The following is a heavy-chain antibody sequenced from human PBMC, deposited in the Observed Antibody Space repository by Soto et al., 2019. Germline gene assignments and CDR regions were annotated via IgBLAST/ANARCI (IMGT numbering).Heavy chain of an antibody. CDR2: IIPIFGTA. V-gene: IGHV1-69*06. J-gene: IGHJ6*02. D-gene: IGHD3-9*01. CDR1: GGTFSSYA. Sequence: SVKVSFKASGGTFSSYAISWVRQAPGQGLEWMGGIIPIFGTANYAQKFQGRVTITADKSTSTAYMELSSLRSEDTAVYYCARAVNFDWLLNPNYYYYGMDVWGQGTTVTVSS. CDR3: ARAVNFDWLLNPNYYYYGMDV.